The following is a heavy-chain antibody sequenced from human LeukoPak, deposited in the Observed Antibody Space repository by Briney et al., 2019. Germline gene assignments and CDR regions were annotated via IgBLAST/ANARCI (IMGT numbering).Heavy chain of an antibody. Sequence: GGSLRLSCAASGFTFSSYSMNWVRQAPGKGLEWVSSISSSSSYIYYADSVKGRFTISRDNAKNSLYLQMNSLRAEDTAVYYCARGTMVGAEWFDPWGQGTLVTVSS. CDR3: ARGTMVGAEWFDP. D-gene: IGHD1-26*01. V-gene: IGHV3-21*01. J-gene: IGHJ5*02. CDR1: GFTFSSYS. CDR2: ISSSSSYI.